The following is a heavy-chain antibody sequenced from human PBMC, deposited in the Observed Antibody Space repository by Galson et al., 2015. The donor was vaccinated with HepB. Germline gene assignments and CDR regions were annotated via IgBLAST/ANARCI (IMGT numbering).Heavy chain of an antibody. CDR1: GYILTEVS. V-gene: IGHV1-24*01. CDR3: ATGSGYCSGDNCFGY. CDR2: FDPEEAEI. J-gene: IGHJ4*02. D-gene: IGHD2-15*01. Sequence: SVKVSCKVSGYILTEVSIHWVRQAPGKGLEWMGGFDPEEAEIIYAQKFQGRVSMTEDTSTDTAYVELSSLRSEDTAVYYCATGSGYCSGDNCFGYWGQGTLVTVSS.